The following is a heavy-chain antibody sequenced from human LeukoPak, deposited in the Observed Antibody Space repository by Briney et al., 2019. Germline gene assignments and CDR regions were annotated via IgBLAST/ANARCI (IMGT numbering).Heavy chain of an antibody. CDR2: IYYSGST. CDR3: ARDGGPPGFDY. V-gene: IGHV4-59*01. D-gene: IGHD3-16*01. CDR1: GGSISSYY. J-gene: IGHJ4*02. Sequence: PSETLSLTCTVSGGSISSYYWSWIRQPPGKGLEWIGYIYYSGSTNYNPSLKSRVTISVDTSKNQFSLKLSSVTAADTAVYYCARDGGPPGFDYWGRGALVTVSS.